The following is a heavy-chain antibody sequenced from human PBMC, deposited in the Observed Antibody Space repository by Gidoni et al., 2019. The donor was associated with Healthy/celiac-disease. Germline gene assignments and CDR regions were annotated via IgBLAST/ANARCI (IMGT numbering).Heavy chain of an antibody. Sequence: QVQLVQSGAEVKKPGAPVKVSCKASGYPFTSYGTSWVRQAPGQGLEWMGGISAYNGNTNYAQKVQGRVTMTTDPSTSKAYIKLRSLRSDDTAVYYCARSGRIGNGDYWGQGPLVTVSS. V-gene: IGHV1-18*01. CDR1: GYPFTSYG. CDR2: ISAYNGNT. CDR3: ARSGRIGNGDY. D-gene: IGHD1-26*01. J-gene: IGHJ4*02.